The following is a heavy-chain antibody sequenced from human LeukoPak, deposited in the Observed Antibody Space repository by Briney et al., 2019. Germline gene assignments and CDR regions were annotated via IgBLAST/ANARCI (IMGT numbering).Heavy chain of an antibody. CDR1: GFTFSSYS. D-gene: IGHD5-18*01. V-gene: IGHV3-48*01. CDR3: ANSVDTAMVTGRAFDI. Sequence: PGGSLRLSCAASGFTFSSYSMNWVRQAPGKGLEWVSYISSSSSTIYYADSVKGRFTISRDNSKNTLYLQMNSLRAEDTAVYYCANSVDTAMVTGRAFDIWGQGTMVTVSS. CDR2: ISSSSSTI. J-gene: IGHJ3*02.